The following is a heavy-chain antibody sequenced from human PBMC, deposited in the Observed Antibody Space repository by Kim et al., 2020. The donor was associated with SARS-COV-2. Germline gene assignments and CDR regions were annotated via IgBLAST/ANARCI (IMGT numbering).Heavy chain of an antibody. V-gene: IGHV4-30-2*01. CDR3: ARHYYDSSSSYFDD. CDR2: FYQNGNT. CDR1: GGSISSGDNS. Sequence: SETLSLTCAVSGGSISSGDNSWTWIRQPPGKGLEWIGYFYQNGNTYYNPSLWTRVTISVDRSKNQFSLRLTSVTAADTAVYYCARHYYDSSSSYFDDWGLGTLVTVSS. D-gene: IGHD3-22*01. J-gene: IGHJ4*02.